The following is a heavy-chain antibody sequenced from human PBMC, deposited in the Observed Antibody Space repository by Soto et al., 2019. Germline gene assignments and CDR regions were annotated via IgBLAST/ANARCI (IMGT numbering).Heavy chain of an antibody. J-gene: IGHJ3*01. CDR1: GDSISSTYW. CDR3: ATRLEGNLGVHL. Sequence: QMKLQESGPGLVQPSGTLSLTCAVSGDSISSTYWWSWVRQPPGKGLEWIGEASHGGHTHFNSSLKRRVTTSLDKSKNKFFLDVTSVTAADTAMYYGATRLEGNLGVHLWGQGTMITVSS. CDR2: ASHGGHT. D-gene: IGHD3-16*01. V-gene: IGHV4-4*02.